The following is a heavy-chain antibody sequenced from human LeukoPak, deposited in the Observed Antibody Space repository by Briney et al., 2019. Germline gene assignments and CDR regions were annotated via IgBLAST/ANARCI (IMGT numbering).Heavy chain of an antibody. CDR1: DGSLSSYY. CDR3: ARKFGTGWFFDY. CDR2: VSYSGST. D-gene: IGHD6-19*01. Sequence: SETLSLTCTVSDGSLSSYYWTWIRQPPGKGLEWIGYVSYSGSTDYDPSLASRVTISLDTSKNQFSLKLRSVTAADTAVYYGARKFGTGWFFDYWGRETLVTLSS. J-gene: IGHJ4*02. V-gene: IGHV4-59*01.